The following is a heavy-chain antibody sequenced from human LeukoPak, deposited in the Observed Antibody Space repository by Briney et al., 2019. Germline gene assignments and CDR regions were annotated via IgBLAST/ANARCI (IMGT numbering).Heavy chain of an antibody. J-gene: IGHJ4*02. D-gene: IGHD3-22*01. V-gene: IGHV1-2*02. CDR3: ARDHRYYDSSGHPYY. CDR2: INPNSGGT. CDR1: GYTFTGYY. Sequence: ASVKVSCKASGYTFTGYYMHWVRQAPGQGLEWMGWINPNSGGTNYAQKFQGRVTMTRDTSISTAYMELSRLRSDDTAVYYCARDHRYYDSSGHPYYWGQGTLVTVSS.